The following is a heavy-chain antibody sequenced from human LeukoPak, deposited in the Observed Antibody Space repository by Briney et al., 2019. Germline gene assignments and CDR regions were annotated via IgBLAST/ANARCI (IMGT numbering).Heavy chain of an antibody. D-gene: IGHD6-19*01. J-gene: IGHJ4*02. V-gene: IGHV3-23*01. CDR1: GFTFIKHS. CDR3: AKRSAESSGYFDS. Sequence: GGSLRLSCAVSGFTFIKHSMTWVRQAPGKGLEWVSAITASGASTDYADSVKGRFTISRDNSKSTLFLQMSSLRAEDTAVYYCAKRSAESSGYFDSWGQGTLVTVSS. CDR2: ITASGAST.